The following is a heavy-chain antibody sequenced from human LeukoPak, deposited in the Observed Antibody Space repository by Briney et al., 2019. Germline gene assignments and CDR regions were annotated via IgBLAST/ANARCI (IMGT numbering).Heavy chain of an antibody. CDR3: ARDLGYGDPTDY. D-gene: IGHD4-17*01. J-gene: IGHJ4*02. Sequence: ASVKVSCTASGYTFTGYYMHWVRQAPGQGLEWMGRINPNSGGTNYAQKFQGRVTMTRDTSISTAYMELSRLRSDDTAVYYCARDLGYGDPTDYWGQGTLVTVSS. CDR1: GYTFTGYY. CDR2: INPNSGGT. V-gene: IGHV1-2*06.